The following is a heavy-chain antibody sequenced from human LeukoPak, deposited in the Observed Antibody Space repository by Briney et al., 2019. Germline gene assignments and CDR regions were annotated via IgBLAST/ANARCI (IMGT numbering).Heavy chain of an antibody. Sequence: GGSLRLSCAASGFTFSDYYMSWIRQAPGKGLEWVSYISSSGSTIYYADSVKGRFTISRDNAKNSLYLQMNILRAEDTAVYYCARGQQLVRFLPWDYWGQGTLVTVSS. CDR2: ISSSGSTI. J-gene: IGHJ4*02. D-gene: IGHD6-6*01. V-gene: IGHV3-11*01. CDR1: GFTFSDYY. CDR3: ARGQQLVRFLPWDY.